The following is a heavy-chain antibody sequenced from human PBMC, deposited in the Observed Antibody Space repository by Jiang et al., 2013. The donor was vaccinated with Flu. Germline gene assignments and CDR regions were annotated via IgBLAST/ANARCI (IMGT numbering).Heavy chain of an antibody. V-gene: IGHV4-61*01. CDR3: ARTHCSSPTCYPRIDAFDI. D-gene: IGHD2-2*01. J-gene: IGHJ3*02. CDR1: GGSVTSTSYY. Sequence: LLKPSETLSLTCTVSGGSVTSTSYYWSWIRQPPGKGLEWIAYVYYNGSTNYNPSLKSRVAVSLDTSKNQFSLRLSSVTAADTAVYYCARTHCSSPTCYPRIDAFDIWGQGTVVTVSS. CDR2: VYYNGST.